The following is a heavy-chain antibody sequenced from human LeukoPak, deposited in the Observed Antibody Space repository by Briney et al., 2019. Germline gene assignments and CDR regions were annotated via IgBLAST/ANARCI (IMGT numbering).Heavy chain of an antibody. CDR3: ARDVGYCSGGSCSTLFDY. V-gene: IGHV1-2*02. J-gene: IGHJ4*02. CDR2: INPNSGGT. Sequence: GASVKVSCKASGYTFTGYYMHWVRQAPGQGLEWMGWINPNSGGTNYAQKFQGRVTMTRDTSTSTAYMELSRLRSDDTAVYHCARDVGYCSGGSCSTLFDYWGQGTLVTVSS. D-gene: IGHD2-15*01. CDR1: GYTFTGYY.